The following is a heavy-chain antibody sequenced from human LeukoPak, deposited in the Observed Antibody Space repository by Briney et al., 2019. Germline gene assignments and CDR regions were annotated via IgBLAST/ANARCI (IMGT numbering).Heavy chain of an antibody. CDR1: GYTFTGYY. D-gene: IGHD3-22*01. CDR3: ARKTRALYYYDSSGYYAFDY. J-gene: IGHJ4*02. V-gene: IGHV1-2*02. Sequence: ASVTVSCKASGYTFTGYYMHWVRQAPGQGLEWMGWINPNSGGTNYAQKFQGRVTMTRDTSISTAYMELSRLRSDDTAVYYCARKTRALYYYDSSGYYAFDYWGQGTLVTVSS. CDR2: INPNSGGT.